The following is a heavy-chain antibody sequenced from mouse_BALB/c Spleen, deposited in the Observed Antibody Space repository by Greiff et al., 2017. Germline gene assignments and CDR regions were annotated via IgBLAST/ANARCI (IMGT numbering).Heavy chain of an antibody. Sequence: DVMLVESGGGLVQPGGSLKLSCAASGFTFSSYGMSWVRQTPDKRLELVATINSNGGSTYYPDSVKGRFTISRDNAKNTLYLQMSSLKSEDTAMYYCARSDGYYGTYAYWGQGTLVTVSA. CDR1: GFTFSSYG. J-gene: IGHJ3*01. CDR3: ARSDGYYGTYAY. D-gene: IGHD2-3*01. V-gene: IGHV5-6-3*01. CDR2: INSNGGST.